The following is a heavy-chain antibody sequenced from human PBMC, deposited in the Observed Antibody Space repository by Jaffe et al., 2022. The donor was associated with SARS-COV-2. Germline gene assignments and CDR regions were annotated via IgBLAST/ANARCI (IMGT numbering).Heavy chain of an antibody. CDR2: IKQDGSEK. CDR3: ARVRGGGKQNDYFDY. Sequence: EVQLVESGGGLVQPGGSLRLSCAASGFTFSSYWMSWVRQAPGKGLEWVANIKQDGSEKYYVDSVKGRFTISRDNAKNSLYLQMNSLRAEDTAVYYCARVRGGGKQNDYFDYWGQGTLVTVSS. J-gene: IGHJ4*02. CDR1: GFTFSSYW. V-gene: IGHV3-7*01. D-gene: IGHD2-15*01.